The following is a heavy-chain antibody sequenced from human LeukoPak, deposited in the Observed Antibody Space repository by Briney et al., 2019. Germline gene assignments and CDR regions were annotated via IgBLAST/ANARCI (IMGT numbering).Heavy chain of an antibody. CDR1: GFTFSTYW. V-gene: IGHV3-7*03. J-gene: IGHJ4*02. Sequence: GGSLRPSCAASGFTFSTYWMTWVRLAPAKGLEWVANIKPDGSEGFYVDSVKGRFTISRDNAKNSLYLQMNSLRAEDTAVYYCARGPTRANSTDYWGQGALVTVSS. CDR2: IKPDGSEG. CDR3: ARGPTRANSTDY. D-gene: IGHD2/OR15-2a*01.